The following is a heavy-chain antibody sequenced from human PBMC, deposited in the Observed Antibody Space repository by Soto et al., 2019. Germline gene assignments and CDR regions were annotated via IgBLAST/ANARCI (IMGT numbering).Heavy chain of an antibody. CDR3: AKARGDLRAGWFDP. J-gene: IGHJ5*02. CDR1: GFTFSSYG. CDR2: ISYDGSNK. V-gene: IGHV3-30*18. D-gene: IGHD3-10*01. Sequence: QVQLVESGGGVVQPGRSLRLSCAASGFTFSSYGMHWVRQAPGKGLEWVAVISYDGSNKYYADSVKGRFIISRDNSKNALYLQMNSLRAEDTAVYYCAKARGDLRAGWFDPWGQGTLVTVSS.